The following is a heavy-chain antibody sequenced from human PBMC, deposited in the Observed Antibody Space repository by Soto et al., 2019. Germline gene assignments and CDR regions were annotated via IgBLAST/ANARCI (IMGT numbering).Heavy chain of an antibody. V-gene: IGHV3-15*01. Sequence: GSLRLSCAASGFTFSSAWMSWVRQAPGRGLEWVGRIKGNTGGGTTDYAAPVKGRFTISRDDSTTTVFLQMNSLKIEDTAVYYCAAGVPFDYWGQGTLVTVSS. D-gene: IGHD3-10*01. J-gene: IGHJ4*02. CDR2: IKGNTGGGTT. CDR3: AAGVPFDY. CDR1: GFTFSSAW.